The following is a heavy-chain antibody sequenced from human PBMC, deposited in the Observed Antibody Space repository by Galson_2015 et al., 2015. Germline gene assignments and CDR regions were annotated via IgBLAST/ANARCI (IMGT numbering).Heavy chain of an antibody. V-gene: IGHV3-23*01. CDR1: GFTFSSYA. D-gene: IGHD2-15*01. J-gene: IGHJ5*02. CDR3: AKDTVAASYNWFGP. CDR2: ISGSGGST. Sequence: SLRLSCAASGFTFSSYAMSWVRQAPGKGLEWVSAISGSGGSTYYADSVKGRFTISGDNSKNTLYLQMNSLRAEDTAVYYCAKDTVAASYNWFGPWDQGTLVTVSS.